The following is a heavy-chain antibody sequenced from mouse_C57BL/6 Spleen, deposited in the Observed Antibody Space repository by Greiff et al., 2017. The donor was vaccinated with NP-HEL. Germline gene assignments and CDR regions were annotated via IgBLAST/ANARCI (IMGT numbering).Heavy chain of an antibody. V-gene: IGHV1-26*01. J-gene: IGHJ3*01. CDR1: GYTFTDYY. CDR3: APYYYGSSSAWFAY. CDR2: INPNNGGT. Sequence: VQLQQSGPELVKPGASVKISCKASGYTFTDYYMNWVKQSHGKSLEWIGDINPNNGGTSYNQKFKGKATLTVDKSSSTAYMELRSLTSEDSAVYDCAPYYYGSSSAWFAYWGQGTLVTVSA. D-gene: IGHD1-1*01.